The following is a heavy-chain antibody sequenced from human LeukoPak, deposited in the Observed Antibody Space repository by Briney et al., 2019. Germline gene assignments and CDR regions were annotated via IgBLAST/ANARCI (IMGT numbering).Heavy chain of an antibody. D-gene: IGHD7-27*01. CDR2: ISSSSSYI. CDR1: GFTFSSYS. V-gene: IGHV3-21*01. J-gene: IGHJ4*02. CDR3: ASLGLGTGYFDY. Sequence: PGGSLRLSCAASGFTFSSYSMNWVRQAPGKGLEWVSSISSSSSYIYYADSVKGRFTISRDNAKNSLYLQMNSLRAEDTAVYYCASLGLGTGYFDYWGLGTLVTVSS.